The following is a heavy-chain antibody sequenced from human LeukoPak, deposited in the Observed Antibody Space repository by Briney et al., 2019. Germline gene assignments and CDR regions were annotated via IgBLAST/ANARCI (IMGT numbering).Heavy chain of an antibody. CDR1: GSTFSNYG. Sequence: ASVKVSCKASGSTFSNYGISWVRQAPGQGLEWMGWISTFNGNAKYAQNFQGRVTMTTDTSTSTAHMELKSLRSDDTAVYYCARGRYCSGGNCWAIHYYYMEVWGKGTTVTVSS. J-gene: IGHJ6*03. D-gene: IGHD2-15*01. V-gene: IGHV1-18*01. CDR2: ISTFNGNA. CDR3: ARGRYCSGGNCWAIHYYYMEV.